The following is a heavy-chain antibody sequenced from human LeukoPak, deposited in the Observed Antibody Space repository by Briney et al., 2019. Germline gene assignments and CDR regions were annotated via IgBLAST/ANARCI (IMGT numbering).Heavy chain of an antibody. J-gene: IGHJ4*02. CDR1: GYTFTGYY. V-gene: IGHV1-2*02. Sequence: ASVKVSCKASGYTFTGYYMHWVRQAPGQGLEWMGWINPNSGGTNYAQKFQGRVTMTRDTSISTAYMELSRLRSDDTAVYYCARADYDFWSGSAFLDYWGQGTLDTVSS. CDR3: ARADYDFWSGSAFLDY. D-gene: IGHD3-3*01. CDR2: INPNSGGT.